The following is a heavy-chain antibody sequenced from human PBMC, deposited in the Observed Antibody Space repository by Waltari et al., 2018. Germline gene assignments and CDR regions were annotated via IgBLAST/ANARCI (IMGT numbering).Heavy chain of an antibody. J-gene: IGHJ4*02. CDR1: GGSISSSSYY. V-gene: IGHV4-39*01. CDR2: IYYRGST. Sequence: QLQLQESGPGLVKPSETLSLTCTVSGGSISSSSYYWGWIRQPPGKGLEGIGSIYYRGSTYNNPSLKSRVTISVDTSKNQFSLKLSSVTAADTAVYYCATLTFGGVIVNWGQGTLVTVSS. D-gene: IGHD3-16*02. CDR3: ATLTFGGVIVN.